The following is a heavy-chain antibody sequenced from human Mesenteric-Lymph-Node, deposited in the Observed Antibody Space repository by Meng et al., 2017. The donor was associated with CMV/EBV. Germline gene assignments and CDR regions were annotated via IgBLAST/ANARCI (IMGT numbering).Heavy chain of an antibody. CDR1: GFTFSSYW. CDR2: IKHDGSEK. J-gene: IGHJ3*02. Sequence: GESLKISCAASGFTFSSYWMNWVRQAPGKGLEWVANIKHDGSEKYYVDSVKGRFTISRDNAKNSLYLQMNSLRAEDTAVYYCAKEGLRSLDAFDIWGQGTMVTVSS. V-gene: IGHV3-7*01. D-gene: IGHD3-3*01. CDR3: AKEGLRSLDAFDI.